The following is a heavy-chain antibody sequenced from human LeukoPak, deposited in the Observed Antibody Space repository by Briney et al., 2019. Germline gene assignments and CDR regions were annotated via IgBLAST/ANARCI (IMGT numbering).Heavy chain of an antibody. D-gene: IGHD2-21*02. Sequence: SVKVSCKASGGTFSSYAISWVRQAPGQGLEWMGRIIPIFGTANYAQKFQGRVTITTDESTSTAYMELSSLRSEDTAVYYCARDLYCGGDRSGSIDYWGQGTLVTVSS. V-gene: IGHV1-69*05. CDR2: IIPIFGTA. J-gene: IGHJ4*02. CDR3: ARDLYCGGDRSGSIDY. CDR1: GGTFSSYA.